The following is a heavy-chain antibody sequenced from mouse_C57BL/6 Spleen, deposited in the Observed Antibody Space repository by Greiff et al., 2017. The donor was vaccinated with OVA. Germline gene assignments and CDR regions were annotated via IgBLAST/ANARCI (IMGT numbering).Heavy chain of an antibody. CDR1: GYTFTSYG. V-gene: IGHV1-81*01. CDR3: AGTAQATGSYYAMDY. Sequence: VQVVESGAELARPGASVKLSCKASGYTFTSYGISWVKQRTGQGLEWIGEIYPRSGNTYYNEKFKGKATLTADKSSSTAYMKLRSRTSDDAAVYFCAGTAQATGSYYAMDYWGQGTSVTVSS. D-gene: IGHD3-2*02. CDR2: IYPRSGNT. J-gene: IGHJ4*01.